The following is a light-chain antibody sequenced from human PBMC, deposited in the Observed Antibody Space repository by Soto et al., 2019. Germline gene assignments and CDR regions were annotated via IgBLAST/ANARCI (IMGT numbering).Light chain of an antibody. J-gene: IGKJ5*01. CDR3: QQYYAAPSTT. CDR1: QSISTN. Sequence: EIVMTQSPATLSVSPGDGATLSCRASQSISTNLAWYQQKPGQAPRLLIYGASTRAAGIPARFSGSGSGTDFTLTISSLQAEDVAIYYCQQYYAAPSTTFGQGTRLEIK. CDR2: GAS. V-gene: IGKV3-15*01.